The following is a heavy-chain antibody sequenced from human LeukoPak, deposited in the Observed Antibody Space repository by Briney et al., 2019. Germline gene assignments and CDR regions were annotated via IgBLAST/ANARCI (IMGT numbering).Heavy chain of an antibody. V-gene: IGHV1-2*02. J-gene: IGHJ4*02. Sequence: GASVKVSCKASGYTFTSYYMHWVRQAPGQGLEWMGWINPNSGGTNYAQKFQGRVTMTRDTSISTAYMELSRLRSDDTAVYYCARGSSPNILTGPYDYWGQGTLVTVSS. CDR2: INPNSGGT. D-gene: IGHD3-9*01. CDR3: ARGSSPNILTGPYDY. CDR1: GYTFTSYY.